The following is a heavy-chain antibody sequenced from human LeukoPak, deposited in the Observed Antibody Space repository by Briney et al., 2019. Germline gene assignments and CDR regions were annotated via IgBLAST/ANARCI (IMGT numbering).Heavy chain of an antibody. CDR2: ISYDGRNK. D-gene: IGHD2-2*01. V-gene: IGHV3-30*18. CDR3: AKGPLRGTAAAIDY. CDR1: GFTFNNYG. J-gene: IGHJ4*02. Sequence: QPGGSLRLSYAASGFTFNNYGMHWVRQAPGKGLEWVAVISYDGRNKHYPDSVKGRFTISRDISTDTLWLQMDSLRTEDTAVYYCAKGPLRGTAAAIDYWGQGTLVTVSS.